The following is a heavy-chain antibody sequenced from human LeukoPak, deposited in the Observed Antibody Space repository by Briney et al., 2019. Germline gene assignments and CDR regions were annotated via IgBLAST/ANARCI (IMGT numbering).Heavy chain of an antibody. D-gene: IGHD3-22*01. CDR1: GGSFSGYY. CDR2: INHSGST. J-gene: IGHJ4*02. V-gene: IGHV4-34*01. CDR3: ARFSDYDSSGPIDY. Sequence: SETLSLTCAVYGGSFSGYYWSWIRQPPGKGLEWIGEINHSGSTNYNPSLKGRVTISVDTSKNQFSLKLSSVTAADTAVYYCARFSDYDSSGPIDYWGQGTLVTVPS.